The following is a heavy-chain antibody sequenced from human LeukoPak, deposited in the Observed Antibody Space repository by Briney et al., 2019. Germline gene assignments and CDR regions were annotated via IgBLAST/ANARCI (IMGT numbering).Heavy chain of an antibody. D-gene: IGHD2-2*01. V-gene: IGHV4-4*07. Sequence: SETLSLTCTVSGGSISSYYWSWIRQPAEKGLEWIGRIYTSGSTNYNPSLKSRVTMSEDTSKNQFSLKLSSVTAADTAVYYCARVVGCSSPSCEGGWGYFDYWGQGTLVTVSS. J-gene: IGHJ4*02. CDR2: IYTSGST. CDR1: GGSISSYY. CDR3: ARVVGCSSPSCEGGWGYFDY.